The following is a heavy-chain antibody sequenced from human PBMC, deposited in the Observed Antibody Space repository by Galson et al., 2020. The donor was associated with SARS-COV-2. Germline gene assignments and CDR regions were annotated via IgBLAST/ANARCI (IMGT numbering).Heavy chain of an antibody. V-gene: IGHV3-30*03. CDR2: ISYDGSNK. D-gene: IGHD1-26*01. J-gene: IGHJ4*02. CDR1: GFTFSSYG. Sequence: GGSLRLSCAASGFTFSSYGMHWVRQAPGKGLEWVAVISYDGSNKYYADSVKGRFTISRDNSKNTLYLQMNSLRAEDTAVYYCARDPVGANFLYYFDYWGQGTLVTVSS. CDR3: ARDPVGANFLYYFDY.